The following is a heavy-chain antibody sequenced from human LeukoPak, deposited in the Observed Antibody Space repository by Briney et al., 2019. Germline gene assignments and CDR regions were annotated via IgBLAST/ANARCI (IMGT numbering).Heavy chain of an antibody. V-gene: IGHV1-46*01. Sequence: ASVKVSCKTSGGTFTSYYMHWVRQAPGQGLEWMGIINPSGGSTSYAQKFQGRVTMTRDTSTSTVYMELGSLRSEDTAVYYCARVLLYYYDSSGFDIWGQGTMVTVSS. CDR3: ARVLLYYYDSSGFDI. J-gene: IGHJ3*02. CDR2: INPSGGST. CDR1: GGTFTSYY. D-gene: IGHD3-22*01.